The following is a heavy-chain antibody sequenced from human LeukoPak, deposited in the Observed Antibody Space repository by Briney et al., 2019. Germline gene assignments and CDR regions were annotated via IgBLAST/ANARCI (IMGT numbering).Heavy chain of an antibody. D-gene: IGHD2-15*01. CDR2: IYYSGST. V-gene: IGHV4-39*01. CDR1: GGSISSSSYY. CDR3: ARLPVVVVAATGFDI. Sequence: SETLSLTCTVSGGSISSSSYYWGWIRQPPGKGLEWIGSIYYSGSTYYNPSLKSRVTISVDTSKNQFSLKLSSVTAADTAVYYCARLPVVVVAATGFDIWGQGTMVTVSS. J-gene: IGHJ3*02.